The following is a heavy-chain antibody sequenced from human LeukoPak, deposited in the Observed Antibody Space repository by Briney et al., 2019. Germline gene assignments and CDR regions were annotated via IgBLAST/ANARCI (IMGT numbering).Heavy chain of an antibody. CDR2: IYYSGST. CDR1: GGSISSGGYY. V-gene: IGHV4-31*03. CDR3: ARALKMITFGGVYFDY. J-gene: IGHJ4*02. D-gene: IGHD3-16*01. Sequence: SGTLSLTCTVSGGSISSGGYYWSWIRQHPGKGLEWIGYIYYSGSTYYNPSLKSRVTISVDTSKNQFSLKLSSVTAADTAVYYCARALKMITFGGVYFDYWGQGTLVTVSS.